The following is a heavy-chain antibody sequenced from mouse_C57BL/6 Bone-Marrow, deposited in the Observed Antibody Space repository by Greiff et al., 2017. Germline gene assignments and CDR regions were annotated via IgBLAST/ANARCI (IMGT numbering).Heavy chain of an antibody. CDR2: SRNKANDYTT. D-gene: IGHD1-1*01. V-gene: IGHV7-1*01. CDR3: ARDADTTVVATEWYFDV. J-gene: IGHJ1*03. Sequence: LVESGGGLVQSGRSLRLSCATSGFTFSDFYMEWVRQAPGKGLEWIAASRNKANDYTTEYSASVKGRFIVSRDTSQSILYLQMNALRAEDTAIYYCARDADTTVVATEWYFDVWGTGTTVTVSS. CDR1: GFTFSDFY.